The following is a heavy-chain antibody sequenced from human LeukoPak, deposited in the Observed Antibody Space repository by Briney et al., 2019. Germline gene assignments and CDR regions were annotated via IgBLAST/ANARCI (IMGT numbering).Heavy chain of an antibody. CDR3: VRSPRLDP. J-gene: IGHJ5*02. Sequence: PSETLSLTCTVSGTSISSYYWSWVRQPPGKGLEWIGYIRNSVTSYTDNPSLQSRVTISVYTSKNQFSLKVTSMTAADTAVYYCVRSPRLDPWGQGILVTVSS. CDR2: IRNSVTSY. V-gene: IGHV4-4*09. CDR1: GTSISSYY.